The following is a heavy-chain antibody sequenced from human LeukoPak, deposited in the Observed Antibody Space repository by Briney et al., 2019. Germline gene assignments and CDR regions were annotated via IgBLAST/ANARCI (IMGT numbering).Heavy chain of an antibody. J-gene: IGHJ6*03. CDR3: ARPGRGPYYYYMDV. D-gene: IGHD2-15*01. CDR1: GYTFTGYY. CDR2: INPNSGGT. Sequence: WASVKVSCKASGYTFTGYYIHWVRQAPGQGLEWMGWINPNSGGTNYAQKFQGRVTMTSDTSISTAYMELSRLRSDDTAAYYCARPGRGPYYYYMDVWGKGTTVTISS. V-gene: IGHV1-2*02.